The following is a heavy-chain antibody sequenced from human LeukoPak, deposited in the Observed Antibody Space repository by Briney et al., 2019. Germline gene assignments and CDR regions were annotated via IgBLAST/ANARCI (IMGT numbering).Heavy chain of an antibody. J-gene: IGHJ2*01. D-gene: IGHD3-22*01. CDR3: AKWGIAKTYYYDSSASDRRYWYFDL. Sequence: SVKVSCKASGGTFSSYAISWVRQAPGQGLEWMGGIIPIFGTANYAQKFQGRVTITADESTSTAYMELSSLRAEDTAVYYCAKWGIAKTYYYDSSASDRRYWYFDLWGRGTLVTVSS. CDR2: IIPIFGTA. CDR1: GGTFSSYA. V-gene: IGHV1-69*01.